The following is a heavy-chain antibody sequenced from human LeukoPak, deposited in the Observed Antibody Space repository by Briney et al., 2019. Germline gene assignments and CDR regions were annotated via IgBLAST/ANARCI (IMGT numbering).Heavy chain of an antibody. V-gene: IGHV4-39*02. CDR3: AREARRDGYNPRGY. J-gene: IGHJ4*02. D-gene: IGHD5-24*01. CDR2: IYYSGGT. CDR1: GGSISSSDYY. Sequence: PSETLSLTCTVSGGSISSSDYYWGWIRQPPGKGLEWIGSIYYSGGTYYNPSLKSRVTISVDTSKNQFSLKLGSVAAADTAVYYCAREARRDGYNPRGYWGQGTLVTVSS.